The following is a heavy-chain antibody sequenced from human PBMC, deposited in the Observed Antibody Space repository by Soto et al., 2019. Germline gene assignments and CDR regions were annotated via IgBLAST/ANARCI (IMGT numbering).Heavy chain of an antibody. V-gene: IGHV3-30*18. CDR3: AKAKRAGGYYYNGMDV. CDR2: ISYDGYNT. Sequence: QVQVVESGGGVVQPGRSLRLSCAASGFTFFSYGMHWVRQAPGKGLEWLAVISYDGYNTYYADSVKGRFTISRDNSKNTLYLQVNTLRTDDTAVYYCAKAKRAGGYYYNGMDVWGQGTTVPVSS. CDR1: GFTFFSYG. J-gene: IGHJ6*02. D-gene: IGHD6-13*01.